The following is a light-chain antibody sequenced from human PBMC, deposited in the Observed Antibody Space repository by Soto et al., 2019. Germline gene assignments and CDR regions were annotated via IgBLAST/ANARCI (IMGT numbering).Light chain of an antibody. J-gene: IGKJ5*01. V-gene: IGKV3-20*01. CDR1: QSVTSSF. Sequence: EIVLTQSPGTLSLSPGEGATLSCRASQSVTSSFLAWHQHKPGQAPRLLIYSASSRATGIPDRFSGSGSGTDLTLTISRLEPQDFAVYYCQQYSSSPYTFGQGTRLEIK. CDR3: QQYSSSPYT. CDR2: SAS.